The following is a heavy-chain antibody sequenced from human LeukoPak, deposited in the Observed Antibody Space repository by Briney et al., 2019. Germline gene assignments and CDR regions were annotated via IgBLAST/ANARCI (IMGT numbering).Heavy chain of an antibody. CDR1: GFPYDDYG. CDR3: ARLTPDYYMDV. CDR2: INWDGGST. Sequence: PGGSMKLSCAASGFPYDDYGMSWVRQAPGKGLEWVSGINWDGGSTGYADSVKGRFTISRDNAKNSLYLQMNSLRAEDTALYYCARLTPDYYMDVWGKGTTVTVSS. J-gene: IGHJ6*03. V-gene: IGHV3-20*04.